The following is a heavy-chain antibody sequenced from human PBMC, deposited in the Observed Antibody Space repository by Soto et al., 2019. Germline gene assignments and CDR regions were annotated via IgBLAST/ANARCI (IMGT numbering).Heavy chain of an antibody. Sequence: QVQLVQSGAEVKKPGASVKVSCKASGYTFTSYYMHWVRQAPGQGLEWMGIINPSGGRTTYAQKFQGRVTMNRDTSTSTVYMELSSLRSEDTAVYHCIRDVLNSWYYYGTGSEAYFDYWGQGTLVTVSS. CDR2: INPSGGRT. V-gene: IGHV1-46*03. CDR1: GYTFTSYY. D-gene: IGHD3-10*01. CDR3: IRDVLNSWYYYGTGSEAYFDY. J-gene: IGHJ4*02.